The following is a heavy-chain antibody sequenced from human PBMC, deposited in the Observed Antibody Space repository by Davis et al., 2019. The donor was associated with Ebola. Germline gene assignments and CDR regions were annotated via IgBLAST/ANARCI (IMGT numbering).Heavy chain of an antibody. CDR3: ARSSV. CDR2: ISSRSYYI. J-gene: IGHJ4*02. V-gene: IGHV3-21*01. CDR1: GFTFNNFN. Sequence: GESLKISCTASGFTFNNFNMNWVRQAPGKGLEWVSSISSRSYYIYYADSVKGRLTISRDNAKNSLYLQMNSLRAEDTAVYYCARSSVWGQGTLVTVSS.